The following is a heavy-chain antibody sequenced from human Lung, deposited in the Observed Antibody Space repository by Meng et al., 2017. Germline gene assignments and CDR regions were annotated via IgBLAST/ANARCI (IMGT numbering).Heavy chain of an antibody. CDR3: ARGRVVVAATPSDY. V-gene: IGHV3-21*01. CDR1: GFTFSSNS. D-gene: IGHD2-15*01. CDR2: ISSSSA. J-gene: IGHJ4*02. Sequence: EVQLVESGGGLAKPGGSLRLCCAASGFTFSSNSMNWVRQAPGRGLEWVSSISSSSAYADSVKGRFTISRDNAKNSLYLQMNSLRAEDTAVYYCARGRVVVAATPSDYWGQGTLVTVSS.